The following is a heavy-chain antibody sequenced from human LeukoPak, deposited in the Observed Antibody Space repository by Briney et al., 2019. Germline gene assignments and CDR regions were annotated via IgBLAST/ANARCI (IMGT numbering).Heavy chain of an antibody. V-gene: IGHV3-48*04. D-gene: IGHD2-15*01. CDR3: AKEMVVATARSFDC. J-gene: IGHJ4*02. CDR2: ISSSSSTI. CDR1: EFIISSYS. Sequence: PGGSLRLSCAASEFIISSYSMNWVRQAPGKGLEWVSYISSSSSTIYYADSVKGRFTISRDNAKNSLYLQMNSLRAEDTALYYCAKEMVVATARSFDCWGQGTLVTVSS.